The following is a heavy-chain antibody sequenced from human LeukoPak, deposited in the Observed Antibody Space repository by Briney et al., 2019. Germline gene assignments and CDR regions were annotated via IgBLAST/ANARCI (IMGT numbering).Heavy chain of an antibody. J-gene: IGHJ6*03. V-gene: IGHV4-61*02. CDR2: IYTSGST. CDR3: ARSRLHYYYYMDV. D-gene: IGHD5-12*01. Sequence: TSETLSLTCTVSGGSISSGSYYWSWIRQPAGKGLEWIGRIYTSGSTNYNPSLKSRVTISVDTSKNQFSLKLSSVTAADTAVYYCARSRLHYYYYMDVWGKGTTVTVSS. CDR1: GGSISSGSYY.